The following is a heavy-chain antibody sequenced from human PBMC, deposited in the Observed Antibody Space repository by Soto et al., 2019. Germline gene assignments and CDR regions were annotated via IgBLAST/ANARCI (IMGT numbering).Heavy chain of an antibody. V-gene: IGHV3-48*03. D-gene: IGHD6-13*01. CDR2: ISSSGSTI. CDR1: GFTFSSYE. Sequence: GGSLRLSCAASGFTFSSYEMNWVRQAPGKGLEWVSYISSSGSTIYYADSVKGRFTISRDNAKNSLYLQMNSLRAEDTAVYYCARSGYRSSWYFAFDIWGQGTMVTVSS. CDR3: ARSGYRSSWYFAFDI. J-gene: IGHJ3*02.